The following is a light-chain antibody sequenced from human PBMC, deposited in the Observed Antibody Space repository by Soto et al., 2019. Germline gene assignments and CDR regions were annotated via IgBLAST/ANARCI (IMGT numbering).Light chain of an antibody. Sequence: QSVLTQPRSVSGSPGQSVTISCTGTSSDFGGYNYVSWYQHHPGKAPKLMIYDVSERPSGVPDRFSGSKSGNTASLTISGLQAEDEADYYCSSYTSSSPRVFGTGTKVTVL. V-gene: IGLV2-11*01. CDR3: SSYTSSSPRV. CDR2: DVS. CDR1: SSDFGGYNY. J-gene: IGLJ1*01.